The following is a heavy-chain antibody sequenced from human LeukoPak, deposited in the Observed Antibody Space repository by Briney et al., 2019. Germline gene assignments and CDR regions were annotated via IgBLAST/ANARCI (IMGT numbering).Heavy chain of an antibody. CDR3: ARDLLDTYYYGSGSYEGPDY. CDR2: ISSSSTYI. CDR1: GFTFRSYS. V-gene: IGHV3-21*01. D-gene: IGHD3-10*01. Sequence: GGSLRLSCAASGFTFRSYSMNWVRQAPGKGLEWVSSISSSSTYIYYADSVKGRFTISRDNSKNTLYLQMNSLRAEDTAVYYCARDLLDTYYYGSGSYEGPDYWGQGTLVTVSS. J-gene: IGHJ4*02.